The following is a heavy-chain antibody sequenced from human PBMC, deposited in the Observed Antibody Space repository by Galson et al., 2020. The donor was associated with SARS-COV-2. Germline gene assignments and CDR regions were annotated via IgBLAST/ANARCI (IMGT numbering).Heavy chain of an antibody. CDR1: GGSISSYY. CDR3: ARGLHYYDSSGYYFDY. V-gene: IGHV4-59*01. CDR2: IYYSGST. J-gene: IGHJ4*02. Sequence: SQTLSLTCTVSGGSISSYYWSWIRQPPGKGLEWIGYIYYSGSTNYNPSLKSRVTISVDTSKNQFSLKLSSVTASDTAVYYCARGLHYYDSSGYYFDYWGQGTLVTVSS. D-gene: IGHD3-22*01.